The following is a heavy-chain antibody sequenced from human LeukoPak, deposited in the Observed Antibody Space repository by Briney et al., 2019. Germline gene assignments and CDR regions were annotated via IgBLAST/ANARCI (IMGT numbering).Heavy chain of an antibody. J-gene: IGHJ4*02. CDR1: GGPINNYY. CDR3: ARQGGGGGLFDF. Sequence: SETLSLTCTVSGGPINNYYWSWIRRPPGKTLEWIGYIYYSGRTNYNPSLKSRITISVDSSKNHVSLNLTSVTAADTAVYYCARQGGGGGLFDFWGQGALVTVSS. D-gene: IGHD2-15*01. CDR2: IYYSGRT. V-gene: IGHV4-59*01.